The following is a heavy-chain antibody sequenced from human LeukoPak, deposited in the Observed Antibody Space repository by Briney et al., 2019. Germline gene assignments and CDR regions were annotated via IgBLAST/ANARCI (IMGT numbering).Heavy chain of an antibody. J-gene: IGHJ6*02. D-gene: IGHD6-19*01. CDR3: ARDDYLGIAVAGTPQHNGMDV. Sequence: GGSLRLSCAASGFTFSDYYMSWIRQAPGKGLEWVSYISSSGSTIYYADSVKGRFTISRDNAKNSLYLQMNSLRDEDTAVYYCARDDYLGIAVAGTPQHNGMDVWGQGTTVTVSS. V-gene: IGHV3-11*04. CDR1: GFTFSDYY. CDR2: ISSSGSTI.